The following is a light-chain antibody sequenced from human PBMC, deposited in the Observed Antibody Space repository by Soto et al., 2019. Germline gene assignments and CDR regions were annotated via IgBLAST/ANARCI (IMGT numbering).Light chain of an antibody. CDR2: GAS. J-gene: IGKJ1*01. V-gene: IGKV3-20*01. Sequence: EIVLTQSPGTLSLSPGERATLSCRASQSVRSSYLAWYQQKPGQAPRLLIYGASSRATGIPDRFSGSGSGTDVTLTISRLEPEYFAVYYCQQYGSSPRTFGQGTKVEIK. CDR1: QSVRSSY. CDR3: QQYGSSPRT.